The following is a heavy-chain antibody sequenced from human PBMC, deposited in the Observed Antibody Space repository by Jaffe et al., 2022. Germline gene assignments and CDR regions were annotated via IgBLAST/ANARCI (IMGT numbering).Heavy chain of an antibody. J-gene: IGHJ6*03. Sequence: QVQLQQWGAGLLKPSETLSLTCAVYGGSFSGYYWSWIRQPPGKGLEWIGEINHSGSTNYNPSLKSRVTISVDTSKNQFSLKLSSVTAADTAVYYCARGHPKYYGSGSYRPYYYYYMDVWGKGTTVTVSS. CDR2: INHSGST. CDR1: GGSFSGYY. V-gene: IGHV4-34*01. D-gene: IGHD3-10*01. CDR3: ARGHPKYYGSGSYRPYYYYYMDV.